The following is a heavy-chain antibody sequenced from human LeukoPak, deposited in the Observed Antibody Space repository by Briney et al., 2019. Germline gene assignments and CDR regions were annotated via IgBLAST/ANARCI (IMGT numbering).Heavy chain of an antibody. CDR2: INHSGST. Sequence: SETLSLTCAVYGGSFSGYHWSWIRQPPGKGLEWIGEINHSGSTNYNPSLKSRVTISVDTSKNQFSLKLSSVTAADTAVYYCARGLGRRTIFGVVTGYYFDYWGQGTLVTVSS. J-gene: IGHJ4*02. CDR1: GGSFSGYH. V-gene: IGHV4-34*01. D-gene: IGHD3-3*01. CDR3: ARGLGRRTIFGVVTGYYFDY.